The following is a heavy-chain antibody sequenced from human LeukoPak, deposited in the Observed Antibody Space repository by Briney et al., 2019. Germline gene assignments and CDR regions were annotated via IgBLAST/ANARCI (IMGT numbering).Heavy chain of an antibody. D-gene: IGHD6-13*01. CDR1: GGSFSGYY. CDR3: ARGSSAAAGLKFDY. CDR2: INHSGST. V-gene: IGHV4-34*01. Sequence: SETLSLTCAVYGGSFSGYYWSWIRQPPGKGLEWIGEINHSGSTNYNPSLKSRVTISVDTSKNQFSLKLSSVTAADTAVYYCARGSSAAAGLKFDYWGQGTLVTVSS. J-gene: IGHJ4*02.